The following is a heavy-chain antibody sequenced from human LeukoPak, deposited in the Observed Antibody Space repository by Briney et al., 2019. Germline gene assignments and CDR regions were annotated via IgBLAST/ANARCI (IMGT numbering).Heavy chain of an antibody. J-gene: IGHJ4*02. Sequence: PGGSLRLSCAASGFIFSSYWVTWVRQAPGKGLEWVANMYQDGSEKYYVDSVKGRFTISRDNAKNSLYLQMNSLRAEDTAIYYCARDLCSTTSCLDYWGQGTLVTVSS. CDR2: MYQDGSEK. V-gene: IGHV3-7*01. CDR1: GFIFSSYW. D-gene: IGHD2-2*01. CDR3: ARDLCSTTSCLDY.